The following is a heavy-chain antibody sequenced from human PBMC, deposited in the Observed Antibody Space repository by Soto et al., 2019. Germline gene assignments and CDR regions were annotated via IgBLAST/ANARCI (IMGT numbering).Heavy chain of an antibody. CDR3: AKEVIAARPYYFDH. Sequence: GGSLRLSCAATGFTFNNYAVSWARQTPGKGLEWVATISASGAYTFYADSVKGRFTISRDNSQNTLFLHMRSLRAGDTATYYCAKEVIAARPYYFDHWGQGTLVTVSS. V-gene: IGHV3-23*01. J-gene: IGHJ4*02. CDR2: ISASGAYT. CDR1: GFTFNNYA. D-gene: IGHD6-6*01.